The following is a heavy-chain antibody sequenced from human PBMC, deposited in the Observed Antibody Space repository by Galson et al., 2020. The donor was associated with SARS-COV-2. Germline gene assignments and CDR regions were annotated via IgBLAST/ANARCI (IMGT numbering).Heavy chain of an antibody. D-gene: IGHD3-3*01. CDR2: ISSSSSYI. CDR3: ARDLKDFWRGYPYYDYMDV. Sequence: GESLKISCAASGFTFSSYSMNWVRQAPGKGLEWVSSISSSSSYIYYADSVKGRFTISRDNAKNSLYLQMNSLRAEDTAVYYCARDLKDFWRGYPYYDYMDVWGKGTTVTVSS. V-gene: IGHV3-21*01. CDR1: GFTFSSYS. J-gene: IGHJ6*03.